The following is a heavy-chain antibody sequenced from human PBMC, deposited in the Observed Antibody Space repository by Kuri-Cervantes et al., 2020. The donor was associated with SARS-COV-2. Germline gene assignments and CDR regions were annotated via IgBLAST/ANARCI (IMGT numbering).Heavy chain of an antibody. J-gene: IGHJ6*02. CDR1: GYTFTSYE. V-gene: IGHV1-8*01. CDR2: INSKSGNT. Sequence: ASVKVSCKASGYTFTSYEINWVRQAAGQGLEWMGWINSKSGNTGYTHKFQGRVTMTRNTSISTAYMELSSLRSDDTAVYFCARASVVVVPGSMNYYYYGMDVWGQGTTVTVSS. D-gene: IGHD2-2*01. CDR3: ARASVVVVPGSMNYYYYGMDV.